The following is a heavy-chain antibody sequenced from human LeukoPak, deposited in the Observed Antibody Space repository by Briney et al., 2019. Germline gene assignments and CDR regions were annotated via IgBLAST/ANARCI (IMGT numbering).Heavy chain of an antibody. D-gene: IGHD2/OR15-2a*01. CDR2: IYTSGST. J-gene: IGHJ4*02. CDR1: GGSISSYY. V-gene: IGHV4-4*07. CDR3: AREIGGGPYYFDY. Sequence: KPSETLSLTCTVSGGSISSYYWSWIRQPAGKGLEWIWRIYTSGSTDYNPSLKSRVTISVDTPKNQFSLKLSSVTAADTAVYYCAREIGGGPYYFDYWGQGTLVTVSS.